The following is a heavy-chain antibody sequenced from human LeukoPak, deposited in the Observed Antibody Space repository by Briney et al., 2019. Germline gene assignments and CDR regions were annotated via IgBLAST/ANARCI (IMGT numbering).Heavy chain of an antibody. Sequence: PGGSLRLSCAASGFTFTTYAMSWVRQAPGKGLEWVSAIGGGGVRTYYADAVKGRFTISRDNSKDTLFLQMNSLRAEDTAVYYCAKASRQGAVASPLDYWGQGTLVTVYS. CDR1: GFTFTTYA. J-gene: IGHJ4*02. CDR3: AKASRQGAVASPLDY. D-gene: IGHD6-19*01. V-gene: IGHV3-23*01. CDR2: IGGGGVRT.